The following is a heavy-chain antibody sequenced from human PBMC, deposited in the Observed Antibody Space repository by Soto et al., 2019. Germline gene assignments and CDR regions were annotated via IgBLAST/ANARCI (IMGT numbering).Heavy chain of an antibody. D-gene: IGHD6-19*01. CDR1: GFTFSSYG. CDR2: ISYDGSNK. Sequence: GGSLRLSCAASGFTFSSYGMHWVRQAPGKGLEWLAVISYDGSNKYYAHSVKGRFTISRDNSKSTLYLQMNSLRADDTAVYYCAKDSIAVAGHYYYGMDVWGQGTTVTVSS. V-gene: IGHV3-30*18. CDR3: AKDSIAVAGHYYYGMDV. J-gene: IGHJ6*01.